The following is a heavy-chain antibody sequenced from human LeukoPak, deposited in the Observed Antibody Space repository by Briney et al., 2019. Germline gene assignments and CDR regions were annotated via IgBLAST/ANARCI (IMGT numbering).Heavy chain of an antibody. CDR2: IYYSGST. Sequence: SETLSLTCTVSGDSISSYYWSWIRQPPGKGLEWIGYIYYSGSTNYNPSLKSRVTISVETSKNQFSLKLSSVTAADTAVYYCARHSSSWTPCAFDIWGQGTMVPVSS. D-gene: IGHD6-13*01. CDR3: ARHSSSWTPCAFDI. J-gene: IGHJ3*02. CDR1: GDSISSYY. V-gene: IGHV4-59*08.